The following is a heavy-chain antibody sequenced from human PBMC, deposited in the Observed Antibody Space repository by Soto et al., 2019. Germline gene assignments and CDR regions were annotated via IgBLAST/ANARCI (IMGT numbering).Heavy chain of an antibody. J-gene: IGHJ5*02. V-gene: IGHV1-69*13. Sequence: SVKVSCKASGGTFSSYAISWVRQAPGQGLEWMGGIIPIFGTANYAQKFQGRVTITADESTSTAYMELSSLRSEDTAVYYCARGFKYYDILTGPTWGQGTLVTVSS. D-gene: IGHD3-9*01. CDR2: IIPIFGTA. CDR3: ARGFKYYDILTGPT. CDR1: GGTFSSYA.